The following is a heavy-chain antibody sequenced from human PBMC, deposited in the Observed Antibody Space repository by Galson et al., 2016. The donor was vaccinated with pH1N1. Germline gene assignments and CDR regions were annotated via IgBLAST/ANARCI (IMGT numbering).Heavy chain of an antibody. CDR2: ISYDGGTE. CDR1: GFAFSNYG. J-gene: IGHJ5*02. D-gene: IGHD3-10*01. CDR3: AKPIYGSGGFDP. V-gene: IGHV3-30*18. Sequence: SLRLSCAASGFAFSNYGMSWVRQAPGTGLEWVAVISYDGGTEYYADSVKGRFTISRDNSKNTLYLQMNSLRAEDTAVYYCAKPIYGSGGFDPWGQGTLVTVSS.